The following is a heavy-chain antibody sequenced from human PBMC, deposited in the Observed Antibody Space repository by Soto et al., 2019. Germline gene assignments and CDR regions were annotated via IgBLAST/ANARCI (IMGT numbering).Heavy chain of an antibody. CDR1: GFTFSSYW. Sequence: EAQLVESGGGLVQPGGSLRVSGAVSGFTFSSYWMSWVRQAPGKGLEWVAKIKQDGSEKDYVDSVKGRFTISRDHANYSLDLRMYSLRVEDTAVYYCARGGRDAYNWFDPWGQGTLVTVSS. CDR2: IKQDGSEK. J-gene: IGHJ5*02. D-gene: IGHD3-16*01. CDR3: ARGGRDAYNWFDP. V-gene: IGHV3-7*01.